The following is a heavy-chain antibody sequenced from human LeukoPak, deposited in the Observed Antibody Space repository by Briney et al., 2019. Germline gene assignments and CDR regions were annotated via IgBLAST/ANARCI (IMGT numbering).Heavy chain of an antibody. V-gene: IGHV3-66*01. CDR1: GIAVRNNY. CDR3: ARGGWLGSNYHPIDY. Sequence: QPGGSLRLSCAVSGIAVRNNYMNWVRQAPGKGLEWVSVIQSDGDTYYADSVKDRFTISRDNSRNTVYLQMNTLRGEDTAVYYCARGGWLGSNYHPIDYWGQGTLVTVSS. D-gene: IGHD3-10*01. CDR2: IQSDGDT. J-gene: IGHJ4*02.